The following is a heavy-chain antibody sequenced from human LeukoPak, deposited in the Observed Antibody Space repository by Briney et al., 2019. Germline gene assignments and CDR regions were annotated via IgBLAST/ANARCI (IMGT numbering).Heavy chain of an antibody. CDR2: IYTSGST. D-gene: IGHD3-3*01. Sequence: SETLSLTCTVSGGSINSYYWGWIRQPAGKGLEWISRIYTSGSTNYNPSLKSRVTMSVDTSKNQFSLNLTSVTAADTAVYYCVRDQGFLAYWGQGTLVTVSS. J-gene: IGHJ4*02. CDR3: VRDQGFLAY. V-gene: IGHV4-4*07. CDR1: GGSINSYY.